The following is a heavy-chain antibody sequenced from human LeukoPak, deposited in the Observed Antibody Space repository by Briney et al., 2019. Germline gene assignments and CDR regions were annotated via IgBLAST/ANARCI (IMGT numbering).Heavy chain of an antibody. CDR3: ARRRGYCSSTSCSYYFDY. Sequence: SETLSLTCTVPGGSISSYYWSWIRQPPGKGLEWIGYIYTSGSTNYNPSLKSRVTISVDTSKNQFSLKLSSVTAAGTAVYYCARRRGYCSSTSCSYYFDYWGQGTLVTVSS. V-gene: IGHV4-4*09. CDR2: IYTSGST. CDR1: GGSISSYY. J-gene: IGHJ4*02. D-gene: IGHD2-2*01.